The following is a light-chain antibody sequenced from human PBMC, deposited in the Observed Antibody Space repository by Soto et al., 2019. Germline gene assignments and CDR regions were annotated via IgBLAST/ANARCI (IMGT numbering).Light chain of an antibody. CDR2: GAS. J-gene: IGKJ1*01. Sequence: EIVLTQSPGTLSLSPGERATLSCRASQSVSSIYLAWYQQKPGQAPRLLIYGASSRATGIPDRFSGSGSGTDFTLTISRLEPEDFAVYYYQQYGFSPPWTFGQGTKVEIK. V-gene: IGKV3-20*01. CDR3: QQYGFSPPWT. CDR1: QSVSSIY.